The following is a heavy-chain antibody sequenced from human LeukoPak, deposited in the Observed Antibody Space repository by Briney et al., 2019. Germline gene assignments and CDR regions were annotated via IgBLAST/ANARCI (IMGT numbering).Heavy chain of an antibody. V-gene: IGHV1-18*01. D-gene: IGHD2-2*01. Sequence: ASVKVSCKASGYTFTSYGISWVRQAPGQGLEWMGWISAYNGNTNYAQKLQGRVTMTTDTSTSTAYMELRSLRSDDTAVYYCARALYCSSTSCVRDWFDPWGQGTLVTVPS. CDR3: ARALYCSSTSCVRDWFDP. CDR2: ISAYNGNT. CDR1: GYTFTSYG. J-gene: IGHJ5*02.